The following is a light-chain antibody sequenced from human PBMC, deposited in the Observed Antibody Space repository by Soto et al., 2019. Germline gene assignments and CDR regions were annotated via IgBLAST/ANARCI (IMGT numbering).Light chain of an antibody. CDR3: SSYPSGTTPLV. CDR2: EVS. CDR1: SGEVGGYIY. V-gene: IGLV2-14*01. Sequence: QSALTQPASVSGSPGQSITISCTGTSGEVGGYIYVSWYQQHPGKAPKLMIYEVSYRPSGVSNRFSGSKSGNTASLTISGLQAEDEADYYCSSYPSGTTPLVFGTGTQLTVL. J-gene: IGLJ7*01.